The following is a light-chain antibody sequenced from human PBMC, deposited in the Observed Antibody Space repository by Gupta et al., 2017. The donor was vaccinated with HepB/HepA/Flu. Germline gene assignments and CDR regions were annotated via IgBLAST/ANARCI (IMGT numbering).Light chain of an antibody. CDR2: RVS. CDR3: RQEEHWPHT. V-gene: IGKV2-30*02. CDR1: QSLVRTDGNTY. Sequence: DVVMTQSPLSLPVTLGQPASISCSSSQSLVRTDGNTYLNWFHQGPGQSPRRLIYRVSNRDSGVPDRFSGSGSGTDFTLKISRVEAEDIGVYYCRQEEHWPHTFGQGTKMEIK. J-gene: IGKJ2*01.